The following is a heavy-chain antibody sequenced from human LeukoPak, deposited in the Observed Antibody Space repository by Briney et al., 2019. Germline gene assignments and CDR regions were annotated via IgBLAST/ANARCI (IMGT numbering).Heavy chain of an antibody. CDR3: ARGGLDPTRYYYYYYMDV. CDR2: ISTSGGIT. Sequence: GGTLRLSCAASGFTFSSFAMSWVRQAPGKGLEWVSGISTSGGITDYADSVKGRFTISRDNAKNSLYLQMNSLRAEDTAVYYCARGGLDPTRYYYYYYMDVWGKGTTVTISS. CDR1: GFTFSSFA. V-gene: IGHV3-23*01. D-gene: IGHD6-19*01. J-gene: IGHJ6*03.